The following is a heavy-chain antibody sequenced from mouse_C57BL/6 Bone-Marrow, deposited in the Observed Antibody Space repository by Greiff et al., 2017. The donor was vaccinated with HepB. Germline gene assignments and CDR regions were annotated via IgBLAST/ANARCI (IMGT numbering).Heavy chain of an antibody. V-gene: IGHV5-4*01. CDR1: GFTFSSYA. D-gene: IGHD6-5*01. CDR2: ISDGGSYT. J-gene: IGHJ2*01. Sequence: EVNVVESGGGLVKPGGSLKLSCAASGFTFSSYAMSWVRQTPEKRLEWVATISDGGSYTYYPDNVKGRFTISRDNAKNNLYLQMSHLKSEDTAMYYCARDLCLFDYWGQGTTLTVSS. CDR3: ARDLCLFDY.